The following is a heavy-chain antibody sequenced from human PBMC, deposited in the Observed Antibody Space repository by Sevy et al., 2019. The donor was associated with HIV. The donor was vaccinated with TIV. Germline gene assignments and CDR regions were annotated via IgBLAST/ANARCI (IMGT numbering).Heavy chain of an antibody. CDR3: AKGSLEWLSALDY. D-gene: IGHD3-3*01. CDR2: ITGSGGTT. CDR1: EFTFISYA. V-gene: IGHV3-23*01. Sequence: GESLKISCAASEFTFISYAMSWVRQASGKGLEWVSAITGSGGTTYYADSVRGRFTISRDNSNNTLYLQMTSRGAEDTAVYYCAKGSLEWLSALDYWGQGTLVTVSS. J-gene: IGHJ4*02.